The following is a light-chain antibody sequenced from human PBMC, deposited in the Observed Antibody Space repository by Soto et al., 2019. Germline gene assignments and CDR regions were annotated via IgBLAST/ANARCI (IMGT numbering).Light chain of an antibody. CDR1: SSDVGGYKY. CDR2: EVS. V-gene: IGLV2-14*01. CDR3: ASYTSSSTSVI. Sequence: QSVLTQPASVSGSPGQPITISCTGTSSDVGGYKYVSWYQQHPDKAPKLIIFEVSNRPSGISSRFSGSKSGNTASLTISGLQAEDEADYYCASYTSSSTSVIFGRGTKLTV. J-gene: IGLJ2*01.